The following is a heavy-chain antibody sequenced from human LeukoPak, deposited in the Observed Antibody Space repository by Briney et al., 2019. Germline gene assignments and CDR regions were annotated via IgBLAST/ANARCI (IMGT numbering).Heavy chain of an antibody. D-gene: IGHD3-22*01. Sequence: GGSLRLSCAASGFTFSGYAMSWVRQAPGKGLEWVSAISGSGGSTYYADSVKGRFTISRDNSKNTLYLQMNSLRAEDTAVYYCAKDPLGYYDSSGYYYCWFDPWGQGTLVTVSS. CDR3: AKDPLGYYDSSGYYYCWFDP. V-gene: IGHV3-23*01. CDR1: GFTFSGYA. CDR2: ISGSGGST. J-gene: IGHJ5*02.